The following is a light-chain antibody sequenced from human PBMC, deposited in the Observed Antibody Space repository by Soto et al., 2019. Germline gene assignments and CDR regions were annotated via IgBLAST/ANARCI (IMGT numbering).Light chain of an antibody. CDR2: LGS. V-gene: IGKV2-28*01. J-gene: IGKJ2*02. Sequence: DIVMTQSPLSLPVTPGEPASISCRSSQSLLHSNGYNYLDWYLQKPGQSPQLLIYLGSNRASGVPDRFSGIGSGTDFTLKISRVEAEDVGVYYCMQALQSPGTFGQGTKLEIK. CDR3: MQALQSPGT. CDR1: QSLLHSNGYNY.